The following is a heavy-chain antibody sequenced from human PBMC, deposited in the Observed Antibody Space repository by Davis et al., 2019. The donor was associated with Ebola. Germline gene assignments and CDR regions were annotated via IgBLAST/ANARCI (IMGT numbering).Heavy chain of an antibody. CDR3: ARERPLFGSGTKNWFDL. D-gene: IGHD3-10*01. V-gene: IGHV1-46*01. CDR2: INTSGGST. J-gene: IGHJ5*02. Sequence: AASVKVSCKASGYTFSIYDMHWVRRAPGQGLEWMGMINTSGGSTGYAQKFQGRVTMTMDTSTSTVYMELSSLRSEDTAVYYCARERPLFGSGTKNWFDLWGQGTLVTVSS. CDR1: GYTFSIYD.